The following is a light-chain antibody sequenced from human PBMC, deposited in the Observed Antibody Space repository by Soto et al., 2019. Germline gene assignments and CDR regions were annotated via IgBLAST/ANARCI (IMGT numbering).Light chain of an antibody. V-gene: IGKV3-11*01. CDR1: QSVSSY. CDR2: DAS. Sequence: EIVLTQSPATLSLSPGERATLSCRASQSVSSYIAWYQQKPGQAPRLLIYDASNRATGIPARFSGSGSGTDFTLSISSLEPEDFAVYYCQRRSNWRRYTFGQATKVEIK. CDR3: QRRSNWRRYT. J-gene: IGKJ2*01.